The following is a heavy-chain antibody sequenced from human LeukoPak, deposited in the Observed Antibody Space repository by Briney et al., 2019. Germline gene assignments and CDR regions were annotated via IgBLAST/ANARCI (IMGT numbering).Heavy chain of an antibody. V-gene: IGHV3-11*01. CDR2: ISSSGSTI. J-gene: IGHJ6*02. Sequence: GGSLRLSCAASGFTFSDYYMSWIRQAPGKGLEWVSYISSSGSTIYYADSAKGRFTISRDNAKNSLYLQMNSLRAEDTALYYCAKDMGSGYSYGYGHYYYGMDVWGQGTTVTVSS. CDR3: AKDMGSGYSYGYGHYYYGMDV. D-gene: IGHD5-18*01. CDR1: GFTFSDYY.